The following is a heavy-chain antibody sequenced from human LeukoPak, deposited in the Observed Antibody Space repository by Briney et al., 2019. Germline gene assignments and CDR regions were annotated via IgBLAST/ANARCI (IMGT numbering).Heavy chain of an antibody. Sequence: GGSLRLSCAASGFTFSSYSMNWVRQAPGKGLEWVSSISSSSSYIYYADSVKGRFTISRGNAKNSLYLQMNSLRAEDTAVYYCARSKLFSLLVVPLDYWGQGTLVTVSS. CDR1: GFTFSSYS. V-gene: IGHV3-21*01. J-gene: IGHJ4*02. CDR3: ARSKLFSLLVVPLDY. CDR2: ISSSSSYI. D-gene: IGHD2-2*01.